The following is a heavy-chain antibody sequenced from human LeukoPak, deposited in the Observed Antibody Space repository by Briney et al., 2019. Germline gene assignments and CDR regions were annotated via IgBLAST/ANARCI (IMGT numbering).Heavy chain of an antibody. CDR1: GFTFSSYS. CDR2: ISSSSSYI. V-gene: IGHV3-21*01. D-gene: IGHD3-10*01. CDR3: ASGKVTMVPDY. J-gene: IGHJ4*02. Sequence: GGSLRLSCAASGFTFSSYSMNWVRQAPGKGLEWVSSISSSSSYIYYADSVKGRFTISRDSAKNSLYLQMNSLRAEDTAVYYCASGKVTMVPDYWGQGTLVTVSS.